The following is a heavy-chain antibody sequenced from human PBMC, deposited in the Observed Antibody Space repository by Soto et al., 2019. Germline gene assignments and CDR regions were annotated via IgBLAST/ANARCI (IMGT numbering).Heavy chain of an antibody. CDR3: ARGYYDFWRGYYLVNWFDP. V-gene: IGHV4-59*01. CDR2: IYYSGST. CDR1: GGSISSYY. Sequence: SETLSLTCTVSGGSISSYYWSWIRQPPGKGLEWIGYIYYSGSTNYNPSLKSRVTISVDTSKNQFSLKLSSVTAADTAVYYCARGYYDFWRGYYLVNWFDPWGQGTLVTVSS. D-gene: IGHD3-3*01. J-gene: IGHJ5*02.